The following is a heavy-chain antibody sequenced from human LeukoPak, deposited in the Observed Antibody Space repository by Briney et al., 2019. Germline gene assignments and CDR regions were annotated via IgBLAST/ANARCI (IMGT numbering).Heavy chain of an antibody. Sequence: GGSLRLSCAASGFTFSSYWMTWVRQAPGKGLEWVASIKQDGSDKYYVDSVEGRFTISRDDAKNSLYLQMNSLRAEDTAVYYCARDLDYWGQGALVTVSS. CDR3: ARDLDY. CDR1: GFTFSSYW. J-gene: IGHJ4*02. V-gene: IGHV3-7*05. CDR2: IKQDGSDK.